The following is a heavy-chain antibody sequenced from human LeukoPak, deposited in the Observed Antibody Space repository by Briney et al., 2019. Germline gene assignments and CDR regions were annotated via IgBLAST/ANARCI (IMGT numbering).Heavy chain of an antibody. Sequence: SQTLSLTCAISGDSVSSNSVTWNWIRQSPSRGLEWLGRTYYRSTWCNDYAVSVRGRITVNPDTSKNQFSLHLNSVTPEDTAVYYCARRLTQYDCFDPWGQGILVTVSS. J-gene: IGHJ5*02. CDR2: TYYRSTWCN. V-gene: IGHV6-1*01. D-gene: IGHD2-2*01. CDR3: ARRLTQYDCFDP. CDR1: GDSVSSNSVT.